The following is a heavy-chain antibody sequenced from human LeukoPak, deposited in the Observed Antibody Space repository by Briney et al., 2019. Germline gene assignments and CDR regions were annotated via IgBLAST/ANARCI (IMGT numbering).Heavy chain of an antibody. Sequence: GGSLRLSCAASGFTFSGYSMNWVRQAPGKGLEWVSSISSSSSFIYYADSVKGRFTISRDNSKNTLYLQMNSLRAEDTAIYYCAKLSGSFPLDIWGQGTMVPVSS. D-gene: IGHD1-26*01. CDR2: ISSSSSFI. CDR1: GFTFSGYS. CDR3: AKLSGSFPLDI. V-gene: IGHV3-21*04. J-gene: IGHJ3*02.